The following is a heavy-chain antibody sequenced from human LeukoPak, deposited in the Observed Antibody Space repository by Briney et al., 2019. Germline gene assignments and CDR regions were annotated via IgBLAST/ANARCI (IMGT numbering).Heavy chain of an antibody. Sequence: SETLSLTCAVYGGSFSGYYWSWIRQPPGKGLEWIGEINHSGSTNYNPSLKSRVTISVDTSKNQFSLKLSSVTAADTAVYYCARTYYYGSGPGRYFDYWGQGTLVTVSS. CDR2: INHSGST. CDR3: ARTYYYGSGPGRYFDY. V-gene: IGHV4-34*01. D-gene: IGHD3-10*01. J-gene: IGHJ4*02. CDR1: GGSFSGYY.